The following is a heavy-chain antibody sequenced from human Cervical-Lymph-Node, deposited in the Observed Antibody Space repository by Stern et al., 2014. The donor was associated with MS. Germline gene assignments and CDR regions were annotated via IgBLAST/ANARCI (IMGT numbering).Heavy chain of an antibody. V-gene: IGHV3-33*05. J-gene: IGHJ6*02. D-gene: IGHD6-6*01. CDR3: ARGIAARPEYYYGMDV. CDR2: VSYDGSSR. CDR1: GFIFRSYG. Sequence: VHLVESGGGVVQPGRSLRLSCAASGFIFRSYGMHWVRQAPGKGLEWVAVVSYDGSSRNYADSVKGRFTISRDNSKNTLNLQMNSLRAEDTAVYYCARGIAARPEYYYGMDVWGQGTTVTVSS.